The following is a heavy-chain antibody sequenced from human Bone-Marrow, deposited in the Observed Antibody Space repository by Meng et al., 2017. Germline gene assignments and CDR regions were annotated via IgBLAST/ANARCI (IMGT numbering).Heavy chain of an antibody. D-gene: IGHD5-18*01. CDR3: ARSGIQLWLYY. J-gene: IGHJ4*02. Sequence: QLVQAGARVKKPGSSVQVACQASGGTFSSYAISWVRQAPGQGLEWMGWISAYNGNTNYAQKLQGRVTMTTDTSTSTAYMELRSLRSDDTAVYYCARSGIQLWLYYWGQGTLVTVSS. CDR1: GGTFSSYA. V-gene: IGHV1-18*01. CDR2: ISAYNGNT.